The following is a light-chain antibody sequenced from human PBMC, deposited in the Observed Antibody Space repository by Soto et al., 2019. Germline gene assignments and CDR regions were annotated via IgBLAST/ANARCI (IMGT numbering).Light chain of an antibody. CDR3: QQYNNWPRT. CDR2: GAS. J-gene: IGKJ1*01. V-gene: IGKV3-15*01. CDR1: QSVSSSY. Sequence: EIVMTQSPATLSLSPGGRATLSCRASQSVSSSYLAWYQQKPGQAPRLLIYGASSRATGIPARFSGSGSGTEFTLTISSLQSEDFAVYYCQQYNNWPRTFGQGTKVDIK.